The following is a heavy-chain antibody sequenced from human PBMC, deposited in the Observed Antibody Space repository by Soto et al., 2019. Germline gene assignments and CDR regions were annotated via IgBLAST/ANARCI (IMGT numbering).Heavy chain of an antibody. D-gene: IGHD4-17*01. V-gene: IGHV3-33*01. CDR3: ARGPDDYGGNSYFDY. J-gene: IGHJ4*02. Sequence: GGSLRLSCAASGFTFSSYGMHWVRQAPGKGLEWVAVIWYDGSNKYYADSVKGRFTISGDNSKNTLYLQMNSLRAEDTAVYYCARGPDDYGGNSYFDYWGQGTLVTVSS. CDR1: GFTFSSYG. CDR2: IWYDGSNK.